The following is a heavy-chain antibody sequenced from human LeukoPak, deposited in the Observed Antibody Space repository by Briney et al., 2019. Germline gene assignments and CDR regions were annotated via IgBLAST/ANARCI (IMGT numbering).Heavy chain of an antibody. CDR2: IYPNSGDT. Sequence: GASVKVSCKASGYTFTGYYLHWVRQAPGQGLEWMGWIYPNSGDTNFAQRFQGRVTMTRDTSISTAYMELTSLRSDDTAVYYCARLATVPGWGQGTLVTVSS. CDR1: GYTFTGYY. CDR3: ARLATVPG. J-gene: IGHJ1*01. V-gene: IGHV1-2*02. D-gene: IGHD6-19*01.